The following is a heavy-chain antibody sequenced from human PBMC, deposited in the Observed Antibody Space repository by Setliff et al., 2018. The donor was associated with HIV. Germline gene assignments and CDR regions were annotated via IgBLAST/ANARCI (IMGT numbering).Heavy chain of an antibody. CDR2: IFPRDSET. Sequence: GESLKISCKDSGYSFPNDWIGWVRQKPGKGLEWVAIIFPRDSETRYSPSFEGQVTISVDGSLNTVYLQWSRLRASDSAIYYCTRHPLRPGIAGYFYFVDVWGTGTTVTVSS. CDR1: GYSFPNDW. J-gene: IGHJ6*03. D-gene: IGHD3-9*01. V-gene: IGHV5-51*01. CDR3: TRHPLRPGIAGYFYFVDV.